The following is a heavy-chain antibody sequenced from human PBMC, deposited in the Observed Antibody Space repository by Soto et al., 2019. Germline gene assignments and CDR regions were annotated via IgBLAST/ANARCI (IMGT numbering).Heavy chain of an antibody. CDR3: ARGFRPGLNV. Sequence: EVQLVESGGGLVKPGGSLRLSCVASGFTFSGYSINWVRQAPGKGLEWVSYISGPSIYIYYADSVKGRFTISRDNAKSAVYLQMNRLRAEDTAVYYCARGFRPGLNVWGHGTTVSVS. CDR2: ISGPSIYI. J-gene: IGHJ6*02. V-gene: IGHV3-21*01. D-gene: IGHD7-27*01. CDR1: GFTFSGYS.